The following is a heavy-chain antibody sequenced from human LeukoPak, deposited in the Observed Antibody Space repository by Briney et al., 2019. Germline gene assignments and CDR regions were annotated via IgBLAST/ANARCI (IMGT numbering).Heavy chain of an antibody. V-gene: IGHV3-7*01. CDR1: GFTFNDNW. Sequence: GGSLRLSCTASGFTFNDNWMTWVRQAPGKGPEWVANIKQDGSQRYYVDSVRGRFTISRDNAKNSLFLQMNGLRAEDTAVYYCARRGGSSSRRSPIDYWGQGTLVTVSS. J-gene: IGHJ4*02. CDR2: IKQDGSQR. D-gene: IGHD6-6*01. CDR3: ARRGGSSSRRSPIDY.